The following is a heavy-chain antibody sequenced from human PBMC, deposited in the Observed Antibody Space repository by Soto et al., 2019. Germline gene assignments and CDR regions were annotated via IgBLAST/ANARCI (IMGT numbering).Heavy chain of an antibody. CDR2: ISSSSSSI. D-gene: IGHD6-13*01. J-gene: IGHJ4*02. CDR3: AREQYSSTWSHERPFDY. CDR1: GFTFSSYS. Sequence: EVQLVESGGGLVQPGGSLRLSCAASGFTFSSYSMNWVRQAPGKGLEWVSYISSSSSSIYYADSVKGRFTISRDNAKNXQYLQMNSLGAEDTAVYCCAREQYSSTWSHERPFDYWGQGTLVTVSS. V-gene: IGHV3-48*01.